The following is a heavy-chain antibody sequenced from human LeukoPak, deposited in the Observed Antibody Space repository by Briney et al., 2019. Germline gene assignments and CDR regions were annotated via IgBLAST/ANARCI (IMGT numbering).Heavy chain of an antibody. J-gene: IGHJ4*02. Sequence: GSLRLSCAASGFTFSSYAMSWVRQAPGKGLEWVSAISGTGGSAQYADSVKGRFTFSRDNSKDTLYLQMNGLRAEDTAVYYCAKDQGGRYYDILAGYYPENFFDYWGQGTLVTVSS. CDR3: AKDQGGRYYDILAGYYPENFFDY. CDR1: GFTFSSYA. D-gene: IGHD3-9*01. CDR2: ISGTGGSA. V-gene: IGHV3-23*01.